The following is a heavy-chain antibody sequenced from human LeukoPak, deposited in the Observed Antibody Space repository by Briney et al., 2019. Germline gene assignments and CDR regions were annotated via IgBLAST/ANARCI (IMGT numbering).Heavy chain of an antibody. J-gene: IGHJ4*02. CDR3: ARDKVSGPTLLDY. Sequence: GGSLRLSCAASGFTFDDYAMHWVRQAPGKGLEWVSLISWDGGSTYYADSVKGRFTISRDNAKKSLDLQMNSLRVEDTAIYYCARDKVSGPTLLDYWGQGILVTVSS. V-gene: IGHV3-43D*03. CDR1: GFTFDDYA. CDR2: ISWDGGST. D-gene: IGHD5/OR15-5a*01.